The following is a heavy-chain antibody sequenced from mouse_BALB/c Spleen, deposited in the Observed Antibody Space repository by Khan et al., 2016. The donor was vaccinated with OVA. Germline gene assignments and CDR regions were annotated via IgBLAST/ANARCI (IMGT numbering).Heavy chain of an antibody. Sequence: QVQLKQSGAELVRPGASVKLSCKTSGYTFTSYWIHWVKQRSGQGLEWIARIYPGTDNTYFNEKLKDKATLTADKSSSTAYMHLSSQKSKDSAVYCCAREEALYYFDYWGQGTTLTVSS. CDR1: GYTFTSYW. J-gene: IGHJ2*01. CDR3: AREEALYYFDY. D-gene: IGHD1-1*01. V-gene: IGHV1-76*01. CDR2: IYPGTDNT.